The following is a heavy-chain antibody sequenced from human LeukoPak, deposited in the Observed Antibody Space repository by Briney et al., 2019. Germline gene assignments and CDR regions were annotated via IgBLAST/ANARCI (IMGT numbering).Heavy chain of an antibody. CDR1: GGSISSSSYY. J-gene: IGHJ5*02. CDR2: IYYSGST. V-gene: IGHV4-39*01. Sequence: PSETLSLTCTVSGGSISSSSYYWGWIRQPPGKGLEWIGSIYYSGSTYYNPSLKSRVTISVDTSKNQLSLKLSSVTAADTAVYYCARHATYYDILTGYYIGWFDPWGQGTLVTVSS. CDR3: ARHATYYDILTGYYIGWFDP. D-gene: IGHD3-9*01.